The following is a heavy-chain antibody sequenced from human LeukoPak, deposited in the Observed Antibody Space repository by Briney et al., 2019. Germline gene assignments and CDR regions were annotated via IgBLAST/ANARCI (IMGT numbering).Heavy chain of an antibody. CDR1: GGSFSGYY. V-gene: IGHV4-34*01. Sequence: SETLSLTCAVYGGSFSGYYWSWIRQPPGKGLEWIGEINHSGSTNYNPSLKSRVTISVDTSKNQFSLKLSSVTAADTAAYYCARPPSRTFDYWGQGTLVTVSS. D-gene: IGHD6-13*01. CDR2: INHSGST. CDR3: ARPPSRTFDY. J-gene: IGHJ4*02.